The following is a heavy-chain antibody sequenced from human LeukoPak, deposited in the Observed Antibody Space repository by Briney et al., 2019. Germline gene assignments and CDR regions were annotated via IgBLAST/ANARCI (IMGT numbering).Heavy chain of an antibody. V-gene: IGHV3-74*01. D-gene: IGHD3-10*01. Sequence: GGSLRLSCAASGFTFSSYAMSWVRQAPGKGLVWVSRINSDGSSTTYADSVKGRFTLSRDNAENTLYLQMNSLRAEDTAVYYCARLIGGNAFDIWGQGTMVTVSS. CDR2: INSDGSST. CDR3: ARLIGGNAFDI. CDR1: GFTFSSYA. J-gene: IGHJ3*02.